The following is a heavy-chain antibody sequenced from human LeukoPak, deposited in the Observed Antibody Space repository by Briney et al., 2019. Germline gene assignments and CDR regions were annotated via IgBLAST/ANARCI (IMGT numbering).Heavy chain of an antibody. CDR1: GYTFTSYY. D-gene: IGHD1-26*01. CDR2: INPNSGGT. CDR3: ARDNGLGATVGDY. Sequence: GASVKVSCKASGYTFTSYYMHWVRQAPGQGLEWMGRINPNSGGTKYAQNFQGRVTMTRDTSISTTYMELSRLRSDDTAVYYCARDNGLGATVGDYWGQGTLVTVSS. V-gene: IGHV1-2*06. J-gene: IGHJ4*02.